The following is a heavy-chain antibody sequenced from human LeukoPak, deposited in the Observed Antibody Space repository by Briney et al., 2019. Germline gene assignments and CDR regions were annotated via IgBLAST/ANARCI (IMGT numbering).Heavy chain of an antibody. V-gene: IGHV3-23*01. Sequence: GGSLRLSCAASGFTFSSYAMSWVRQAPGKGLEWVSAISGSGGSTYYADSVKGRFTISRDNAKNSLYLQMNSLRAGDTAVYYCASVRYFDWLLPDYWGQGTLVTVSS. CDR2: ISGSGGST. CDR1: GFTFSSYA. J-gene: IGHJ4*02. CDR3: ASVRYFDWLLPDY. D-gene: IGHD3-9*01.